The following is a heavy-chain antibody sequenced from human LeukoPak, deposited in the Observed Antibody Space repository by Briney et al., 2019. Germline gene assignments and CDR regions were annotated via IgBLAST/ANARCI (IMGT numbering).Heavy chain of an antibody. J-gene: IGHJ5*02. CDR2: IYSGGST. CDR1: GFTVSSNY. Sequence: GGSLRLSCAASGFTVSSNYMSWVRQAPGEGLEWVSVIYSGGSTYYADSVKGRFTISRDNSKNPLYLQMNSLRAEDTAVYYCARGEGLAARLWFDPWGQGTLVTVSS. CDR3: ARGEGLAARLWFDP. D-gene: IGHD6-6*01. V-gene: IGHV3-53*01.